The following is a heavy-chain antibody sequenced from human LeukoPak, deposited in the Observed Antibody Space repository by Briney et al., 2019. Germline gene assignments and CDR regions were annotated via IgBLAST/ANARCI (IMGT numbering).Heavy chain of an antibody. D-gene: IGHD3-22*01. CDR2: ISWNSGSI. CDR1: GFTFNDYA. J-gene: IGHJ4*02. CDR3: AKSPKDSGYYEPIDY. Sequence: GGSLRLSCAASGFTFNDYAMHWVRQAPGKGLEWVSGISWNSGSIDYADSVKGRFTISRDNAKNSLYLQMNSLRAEDTALYYCAKSPKDSGYYEPIDYWGQGTLVTVSS. V-gene: IGHV3-9*01.